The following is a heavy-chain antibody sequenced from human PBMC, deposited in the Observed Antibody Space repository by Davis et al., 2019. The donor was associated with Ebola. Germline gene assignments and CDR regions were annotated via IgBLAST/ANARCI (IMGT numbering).Heavy chain of an antibody. Sequence: GESLKISCAASGFTFSSYAMSWVRQAPGKGLEWVSAISGSGGSTYYADSVKGRFTISRDNTKNTLFLRMNSLRAEDTAVYYCATGTDLDYWGQGTLVTVSS. CDR1: GFTFSSYA. CDR2: ISGSGGST. V-gene: IGHV3-23*01. J-gene: IGHJ4*02. CDR3: ATGTDLDY. D-gene: IGHD1-1*01.